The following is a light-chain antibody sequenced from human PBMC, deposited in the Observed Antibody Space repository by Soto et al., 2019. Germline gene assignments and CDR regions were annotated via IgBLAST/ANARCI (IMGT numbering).Light chain of an antibody. CDR1: SSDVGNYDL. CDR2: EVI. J-gene: IGLJ2*01. CDR3: CSYAGRNTPVV. V-gene: IGLV2-23*02. Sequence: QSALTQPASVSGSPGQSITISCTGTSSDVGNYDLVSWYQQYPGEAPKLMIYEVIKRPSGVSNRFSASKSGNTASLTISGLQAEDEADYYCCSYAGRNTPVVFGGGTKLTVL.